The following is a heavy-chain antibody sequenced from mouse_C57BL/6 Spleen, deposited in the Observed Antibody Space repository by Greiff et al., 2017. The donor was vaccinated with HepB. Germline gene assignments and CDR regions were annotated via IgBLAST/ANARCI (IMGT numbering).Heavy chain of an antibody. J-gene: IGHJ3*01. V-gene: IGHV1-69*01. CDR2: IDPSDSYT. Sequence: VQLQQSGAELVMPGASVKLSCKASGYTFTSYWMHWVKQRPGQGLEWIGEIDPSDSYTNYNQKFKGKSTLTVDKSSSTAYMQLSSLTSEDSAVYYCAREGITTVERGFAYWGQGTLVTVSA. D-gene: IGHD1-1*01. CDR1: GYTFTSYW. CDR3: AREGITTVERGFAY.